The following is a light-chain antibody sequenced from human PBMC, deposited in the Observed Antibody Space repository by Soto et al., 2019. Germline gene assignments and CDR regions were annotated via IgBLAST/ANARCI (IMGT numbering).Light chain of an antibody. CDR1: SSDIGSYDL. J-gene: IGLJ3*02. CDR3: CSYAGSRTVWV. Sequence: QSALTQPASVSGSPGQSITISCTGTSSDIGSYDLVSWYQQYPGNAPKVMIYEGSKRPSGVSNRFSGSKSDNTASLTISGLQAEDEADYYCCSYAGSRTVWVFGGGTKLTVL. CDR2: EGS. V-gene: IGLV2-23*01.